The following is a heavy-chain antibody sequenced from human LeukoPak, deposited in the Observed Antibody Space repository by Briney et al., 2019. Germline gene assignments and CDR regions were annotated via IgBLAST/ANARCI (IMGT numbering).Heavy chain of an antibody. CDR1: GFTVSRNY. Sequence: HPGGSLRLSCAASGFTVSRNYMSWVRQAPGKGLEWVSVIYSDGRTYYEDSVKGRFTISRDNSKNTLHLQMNSLTAEDTAVYYCVLDLFSSFAFDIWGQGTMVTVSS. J-gene: IGHJ3*02. D-gene: IGHD3/OR15-3a*01. CDR3: VLDLFSSFAFDI. V-gene: IGHV3-53*01. CDR2: IYSDGRT.